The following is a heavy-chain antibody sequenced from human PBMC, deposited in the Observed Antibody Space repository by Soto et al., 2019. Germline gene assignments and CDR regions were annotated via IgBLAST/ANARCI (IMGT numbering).Heavy chain of an antibody. CDR3: AKDPRPGYDSGWHYFDS. J-gene: IGHJ4*02. Sequence: GGSLRLSCAASGFTVSNSAMSWVRQATGKGPEWVSGLSYEGKNKYYADFLKGPFSTSRDNAKNTPYMQMNSLKAEDTAIYFCAKDPRPGYDSGWHYFDSWGQGILVTVSS. CDR1: GFTVSNSA. D-gene: IGHD6-19*01. V-gene: IGHV3-23*01. CDR2: LSYEGKNK.